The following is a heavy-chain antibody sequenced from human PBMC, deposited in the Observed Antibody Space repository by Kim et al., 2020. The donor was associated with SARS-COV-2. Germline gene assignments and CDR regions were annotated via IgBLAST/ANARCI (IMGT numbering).Heavy chain of an antibody. D-gene: IGHD2-15*01. Sequence: DSVKGRFTISRDNAKKSLYLQMNSLRAEDKALYYCAKDIWASGGGSCYDYWGQGTLVTVSS. J-gene: IGHJ4*02. V-gene: IGHV3-9*01. CDR3: AKDIWASGGGSCYDY.